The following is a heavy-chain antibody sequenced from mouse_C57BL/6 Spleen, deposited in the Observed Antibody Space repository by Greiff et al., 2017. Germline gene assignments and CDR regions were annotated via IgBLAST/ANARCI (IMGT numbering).Heavy chain of an antibody. D-gene: IGHD2-4*01. J-gene: IGHJ2*01. CDR3: TSGNYDYDGFEY. V-gene: IGHV5-9-1*02. CDR2: ISSGGDYI. CDR1: GFTFSSYA. Sequence: EVKLMESGEGLVKPGGSLKLSCAASGFTFSSYAMSWVRQTPEKRLEWVAYISSGGDYIYYADTVKGRFTISRDNARNTLYLQMSSLKSEDTAMYYCTSGNYDYDGFEYWGQGTTRTVSA.